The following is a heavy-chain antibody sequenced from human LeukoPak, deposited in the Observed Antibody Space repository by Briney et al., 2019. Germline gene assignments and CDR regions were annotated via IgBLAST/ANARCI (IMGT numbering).Heavy chain of an antibody. D-gene: IGHD2-15*01. Sequence: GGSLRLSCAASGFTFSSYSMNWVRQAPGKGLEWVSSISSSSSYIYYADSVKGRFTISRDNAKNSLYLQMNSLRAEDTAVYYCARGVVVAATPGLPDYWGQGTLVTVSS. CDR2: ISSSSSYI. V-gene: IGHV3-21*01. CDR3: ARGVVVAATPGLPDY. J-gene: IGHJ4*02. CDR1: GFTFSSYS.